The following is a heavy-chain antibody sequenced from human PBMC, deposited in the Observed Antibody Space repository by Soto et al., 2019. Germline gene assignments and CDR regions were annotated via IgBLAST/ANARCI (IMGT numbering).Heavy chain of an antibody. Sequence: SGPTLVNPTETLTLTCTVSGFSLSNAGSGVSWIRQPPGKALEWLAHIYSNGAKTYSSSLQSRLTISRDYSRSQVVLTMTNLDPMDTATYYCDRSLSLPASPDNWFDPWGQ. CDR1: GFSLSNAGSG. CDR3: DRSLSLPASPDNWFDP. CDR2: IYSNGAK. D-gene: IGHD2-2*01. J-gene: IGHJ5*02. V-gene: IGHV2-26*01.